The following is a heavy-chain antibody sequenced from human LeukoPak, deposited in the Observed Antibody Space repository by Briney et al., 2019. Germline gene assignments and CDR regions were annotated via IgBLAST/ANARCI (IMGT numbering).Heavy chain of an antibody. V-gene: IGHV1-2*06. D-gene: IGHD3-10*01. Sequence: ASVKVSCKASGYTFTGYYMHWVRQPPGQGLEWMGRINPDSGGTNYAQKFQGRVTMTRDTSISTAYMDLSRLRSDDAAVYYCAREPATMVRGVLLGRFEPWAREPWSPSPQ. CDR1: GYTFTGYY. CDR2: INPDSGGT. CDR3: AREPATMVRGVLLGRFEP. J-gene: IGHJ5*02.